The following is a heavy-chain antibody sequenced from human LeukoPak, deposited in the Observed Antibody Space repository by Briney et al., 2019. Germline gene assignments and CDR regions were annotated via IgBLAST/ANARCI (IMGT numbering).Heavy chain of an antibody. J-gene: IGHJ4*02. Sequence: PGGSRRLSCAASGFTFSNYRMNWVRQAPGKGLEWVSSISSSSIYIYYADSLKGRFTISRDNAKNSLFLQMNSLRAEDTAVYYCARSVSGGTHDYWGQGTLVTVSS. CDR2: ISSSSIYI. CDR3: ARSVSGGTHDY. CDR1: GFTFSNYR. D-gene: IGHD6-25*01. V-gene: IGHV3-21*01.